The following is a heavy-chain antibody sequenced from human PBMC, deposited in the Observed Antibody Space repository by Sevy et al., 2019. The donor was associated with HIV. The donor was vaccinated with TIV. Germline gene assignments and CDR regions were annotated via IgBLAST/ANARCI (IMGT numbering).Heavy chain of an antibody. D-gene: IGHD6-19*01. Sequence: SQTLSLTCAISGDSVSSNNAAWNWIRQSPSRGLEWLGRTYYKSKWYSHYAVSVKSLMTINPDTSKNQFSLQLNSVTPEDTAVYYCARSVAALDFWYFDLWGRGTLVTVSS. CDR2: TYYKSKWYS. CDR3: ARSVAALDFWYFDL. V-gene: IGHV6-1*01. CDR1: GDSVSSNNAA. J-gene: IGHJ2*01.